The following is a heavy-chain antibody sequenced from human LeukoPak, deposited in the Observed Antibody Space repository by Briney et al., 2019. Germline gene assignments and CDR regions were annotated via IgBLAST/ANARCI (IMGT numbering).Heavy chain of an antibody. CDR2: IYPGDSDT. CDR3: ARAPDCSSTSCYYMDV. D-gene: IGHD2-2*01. J-gene: IGHJ6*03. CDR1: GYSFTSYW. Sequence: GESLKISCKGSGYSFTSYWIGWVRQMPGKGLEWMGIIYPGDSDTRYSPSFQGQVTISAGKSISTAYLQWSSLKASDTAMYYCARAPDCSSTSCYYMDVWGKGTTVTVSS. V-gene: IGHV5-51*01.